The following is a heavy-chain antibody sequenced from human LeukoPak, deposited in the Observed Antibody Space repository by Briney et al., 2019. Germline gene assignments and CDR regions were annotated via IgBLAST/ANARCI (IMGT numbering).Heavy chain of an antibody. Sequence: SETLSLTCTVSGDSISSNDYYWGWIRQPPGKGLEWIGEINHSGSTNYNPSLKSRVTISVDTSKNQFSLKLSSVAAADTAVYYCARGPRWLTMIGNWFDPWGQGTLVTVSS. CDR1: GDSISSNDYY. D-gene: IGHD3-22*01. J-gene: IGHJ5*02. CDR3: ARGPRWLTMIGNWFDP. CDR2: INHSGST. V-gene: IGHV4-39*07.